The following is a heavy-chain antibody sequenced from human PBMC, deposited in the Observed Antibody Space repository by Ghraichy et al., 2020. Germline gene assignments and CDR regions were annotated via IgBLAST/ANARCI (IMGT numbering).Heavy chain of an antibody. CDR1: GFTFSSYS. CDR2: ISSSSSYL. J-gene: IGHJ4*02. Sequence: GESLNISCAASGFTFSSYSMNWVRQAPGKGLEWVSSISSSSSYLYYADSVKGRFTISRDNANNSLYLQMNSLRAEDTAVYYCARGPGVVVGGGFDYWGQGTLVTVSS. D-gene: IGHD2-15*01. CDR3: ARGPGVVVGGGFDY. V-gene: IGHV3-21*01.